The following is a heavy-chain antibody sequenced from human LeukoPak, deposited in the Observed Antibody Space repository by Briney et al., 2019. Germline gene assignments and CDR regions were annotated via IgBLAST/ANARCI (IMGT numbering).Heavy chain of an antibody. D-gene: IGHD3-10*01. CDR3: ARFEYYYGSGSHDY. CDR1: GFTFSGYS. J-gene: IGHJ4*02. Sequence: GGSLRLSCAASGFTFSGYSMNWVRQAPGKGLEWVSYISSSSSTIYYADSVKGRFTISRDNAKNSLYLQMNSLRAEDTAVYYCARFEYYYGSGSHDYWGQGTLVTVSS. CDR2: ISSSSSTI. V-gene: IGHV3-48*01.